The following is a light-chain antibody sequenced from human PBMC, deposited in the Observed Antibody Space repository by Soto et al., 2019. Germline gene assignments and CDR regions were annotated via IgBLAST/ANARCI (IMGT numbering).Light chain of an antibody. Sequence: QSALTQPASVSGSPGQSITISCTGTSSDVGGYNYVSWYQQHPGKAPKLMIYEVSNRPSGVSNRLSGSKSGNTASLTISGLQAEDEADYYCSSYTSSSTRVFGGETKRTVL. J-gene: IGLJ3*02. CDR1: SSDVGGYNY. CDR2: EVS. CDR3: SSYTSSSTRV. V-gene: IGLV2-14*01.